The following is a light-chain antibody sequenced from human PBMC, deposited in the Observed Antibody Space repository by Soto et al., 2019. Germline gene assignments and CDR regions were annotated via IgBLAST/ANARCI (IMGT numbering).Light chain of an antibody. Sequence: QPVLTQSPSASASLVASVKLTCTLSSGHSSYAIAWHQQQPEKGPRYLMKVNNDGSHSKGDGIPDRFSGSSSGAERYLTISSLQSEDEADYYCQTWGTGIRVFGGGTKLTVL. CDR2: VNNDGSH. CDR3: QTWGTGIRV. V-gene: IGLV4-69*01. J-gene: IGLJ3*02. CDR1: SGHSSYA.